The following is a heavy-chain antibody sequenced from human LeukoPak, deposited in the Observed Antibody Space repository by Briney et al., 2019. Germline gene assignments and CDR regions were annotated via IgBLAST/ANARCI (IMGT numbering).Heavy chain of an antibody. Sequence: GGSLRLSCAASGFTFSSYAMAWVRQAPGKGLEWVSAISGSGGSTYYADSVKGRFTISRDNSKNSLYLQMNSLRAEDTAVYYCASWVQLARDDYWGQGTLVTVSS. CDR3: ASWVQLARDDY. J-gene: IGHJ4*02. CDR2: ISGSGGST. CDR1: GFTFSSYA. D-gene: IGHD2-2*01. V-gene: IGHV3-23*01.